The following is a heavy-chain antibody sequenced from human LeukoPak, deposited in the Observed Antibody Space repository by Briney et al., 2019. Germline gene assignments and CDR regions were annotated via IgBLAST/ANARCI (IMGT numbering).Heavy chain of an antibody. CDR2: IRSKANNYAT. V-gene: IGHV3-73*01. CDR3: ARRGNGLDY. Sequence: GGSLKLSCAASGFTFSGSAMHWVRQPSEKGLEWVGHIRSKANNYATAYAASVKGRFTISRDDSKNTAYLQMSGLKTEDTAVYYCARRGNGLDYWGQGTLVTVSS. CDR1: GFTFSGSA. J-gene: IGHJ4*02. D-gene: IGHD1-1*01.